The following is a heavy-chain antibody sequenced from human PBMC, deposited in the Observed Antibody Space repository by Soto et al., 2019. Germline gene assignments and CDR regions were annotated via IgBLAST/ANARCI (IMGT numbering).Heavy chain of an antibody. CDR1: GYTVGKLS. CDR2: FDPEDGET. D-gene: IGHD2-15*01. J-gene: IGHJ5*02. V-gene: IGHV1-24*01. CDR3: TARLGYCSGGICYNWFDP. Sequence: QVQLVQSGAEVKKPGASVKVSCELTGYTVGKLSMHWVRQAPGKGLEWMGGFDPEDGETIYAQKFHGRVTMTEDTSTDIAYMELSSLRAEDTAVYFCTARLGYCSGGICYNWFDPWGQGTLVTVSS.